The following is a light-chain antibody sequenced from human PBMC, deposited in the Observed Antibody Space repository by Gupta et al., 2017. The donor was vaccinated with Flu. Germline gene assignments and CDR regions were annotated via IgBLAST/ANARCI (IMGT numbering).Light chain of an antibody. CDR1: QSISSY. CDR3: QQSYSTPRT. Sequence: DIQMTQSPSSLFASVGDRVTITCRASQSISSYLNWYQQRPGKAPNLLIYAASSLQSGVPSRFSGSGSGTDFTLTISSLQPEDFASYYCQQSYSTPRTFGQGTKLEIK. J-gene: IGKJ2*01. CDR2: AAS. V-gene: IGKV1-39*01.